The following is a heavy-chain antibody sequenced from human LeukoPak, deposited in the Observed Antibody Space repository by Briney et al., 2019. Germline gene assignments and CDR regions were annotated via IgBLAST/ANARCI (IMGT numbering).Heavy chain of an antibody. CDR2: INPNSGDT. CDR1: GYTFTGYY. V-gene: IGHV1-2*02. J-gene: IGHJ4*02. CDR3: AAPGYSYGYVLDH. Sequence: ASVKVSCKASGYTFTGYYMHWLRQAPGQGLEWVGWINPNSGDTRYARKFQGRVTMTRDTSITTAYMELSTLRSDDTAVYYCAAPGYSYGYVLDHWGQGTLVTVSS. D-gene: IGHD5-18*01.